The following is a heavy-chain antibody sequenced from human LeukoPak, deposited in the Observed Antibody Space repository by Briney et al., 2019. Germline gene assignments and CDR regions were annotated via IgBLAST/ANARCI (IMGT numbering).Heavy chain of an antibody. CDR3: ARVRYYDFWSGYFTPNYYYYMDV. Sequence: SETLSLTCTVSGGSISSSSYYWGWIRQPPGKGLEWIGSIYYSGSTYYNPSLKSRVTISVDTSKNQFSLKLSSVTAADTAVYYCARVRYYDFWSGYFTPNYYYYMDVWGKGTTVTVSS. CDR2: IYYSGST. J-gene: IGHJ6*03. V-gene: IGHV4-39*07. CDR1: GGSISSSSYY. D-gene: IGHD3-3*01.